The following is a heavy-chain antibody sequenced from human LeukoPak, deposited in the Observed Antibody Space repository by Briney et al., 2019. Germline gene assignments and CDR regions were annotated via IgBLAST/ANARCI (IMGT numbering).Heavy chain of an antibody. J-gene: IGHJ4*02. V-gene: IGHV4-59*01. CDR1: GGSISIYY. CDR2: IYYSGST. CDR3: ARGSYGFFRFDY. D-gene: IGHD5-18*01. Sequence: SETLSLTCTVYGGSISIYYWSWIRQPPGKGLEWIGYIYYSGSTNYNPSLKSRVTISVDTSKNQFSLKLSSVTAADTAVYYCARGSYGFFRFDYWGQGTLVTVSS.